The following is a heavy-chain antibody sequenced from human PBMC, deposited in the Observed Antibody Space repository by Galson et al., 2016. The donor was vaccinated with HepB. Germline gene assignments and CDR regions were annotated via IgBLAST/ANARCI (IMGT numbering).Heavy chain of an antibody. D-gene: IGHD3-16*01. CDR2: ISGSGSGS. CDR1: FTFSSYA. J-gene: IGHJ4*02. V-gene: IGHV3-23*01. CDR3: AREPPGGGYFDN. Sequence: FTFSSYAMSWVRQAPGKGLEWVSAISGSGSGSYSADSVKGRFTISRDNSKNTLYLQLNSLRAEDTAVYYCAREPPGGGYFDNWGQGTLVTVSS.